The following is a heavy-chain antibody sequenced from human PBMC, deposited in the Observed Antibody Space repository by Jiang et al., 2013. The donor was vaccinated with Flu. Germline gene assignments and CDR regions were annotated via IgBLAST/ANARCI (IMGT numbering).Heavy chain of an antibody. CDR1: GFTFDDYA. D-gene: IGHD3-3*01. Sequence: EVQLVESGGGLVQPGRSLTLSCAASGFTFDDYAMHWVRQAPGKGLEWVSGIWWDSAVTGYADSVKGRFTISRDNARNYVYLQMHSLRPEDTALYYCAKDLRHGTYDVGHWDYYGLDVWGQGTTVTVSS. CDR3: AKDLRHGTYDVGHWDYYGLDV. J-gene: IGHJ6*02. V-gene: IGHV3-9*01. CDR2: IWWDSAVT.